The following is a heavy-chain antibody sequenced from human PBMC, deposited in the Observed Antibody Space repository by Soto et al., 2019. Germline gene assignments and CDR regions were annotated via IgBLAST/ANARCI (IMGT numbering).Heavy chain of an antibody. CDR3: ATNIGD. CDR2: ISADNGNT. Sequence: QVQLVQSGAEVKKPGASVKVSCKTSGYTFNNYGVPWVRQAPGQGLEWLGWISADNGNTQYAQKFQGRVTMTTDTSTSTVYMELTSLRSDDTAVYYCATNIGDWGQGTLVTVSS. V-gene: IGHV1-18*01. J-gene: IGHJ4*02. CDR1: GYTFNNYG.